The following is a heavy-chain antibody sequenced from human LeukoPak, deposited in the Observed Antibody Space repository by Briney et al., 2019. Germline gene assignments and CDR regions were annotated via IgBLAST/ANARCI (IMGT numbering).Heavy chain of an antibody. CDR1: GFTVSSNY. D-gene: IGHD5-24*01. J-gene: IGHJ4*02. Sequence: PGGSLLLSCAASGFTVSSNYMSWVRPAPGEGLEWVSVIYSGGSTYYADSVKGRFTTSRDNSKNTLYLQMNSLRAEDTAVYYCARDPRDGFFDYWGQGTLVTVSS. CDR2: IYSGGST. V-gene: IGHV3-53*01. CDR3: ARDPRDGFFDY.